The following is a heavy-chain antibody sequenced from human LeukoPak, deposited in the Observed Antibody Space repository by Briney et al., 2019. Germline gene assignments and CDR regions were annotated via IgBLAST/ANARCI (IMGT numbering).Heavy chain of an antibody. D-gene: IGHD2-15*01. Sequence: SETLSLTCTVSGGSISSYYWSWIRQPPGKGLEWIGYIYYSGSTNYNPSLKSRVTISVDTSKNQFSLKLSSVTAADTAVYYCARDSEYCSGGSCYSPQGDAFDIWGQGTMVTVSS. CDR1: GGSISSYY. CDR3: ARDSEYCSGGSCYSPQGDAFDI. J-gene: IGHJ3*02. V-gene: IGHV4-59*01. CDR2: IYYSGST.